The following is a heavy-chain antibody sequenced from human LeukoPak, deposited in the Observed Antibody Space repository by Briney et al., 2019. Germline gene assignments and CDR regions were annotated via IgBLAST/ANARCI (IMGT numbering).Heavy chain of an antibody. V-gene: IGHV3-48*03. CDR2: ISSSGSTI. J-gene: IGHJ4*02. CDR1: GFTFSSYE. CDR3: AKDNIVGATSQ. Sequence: GGSLRLSCAASGFTFSSYEMNWVRQAPGKGLEWVSYISSSGSTIYYADSVKGRFTISRDNAKNSLYLQMNSLRAEDTAVYYCAKDNIVGATSQWGQGTLVTVSS. D-gene: IGHD1-26*01.